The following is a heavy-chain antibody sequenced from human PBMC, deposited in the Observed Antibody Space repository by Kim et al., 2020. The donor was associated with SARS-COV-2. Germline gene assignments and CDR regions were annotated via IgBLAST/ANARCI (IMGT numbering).Heavy chain of an antibody. CDR2: VYSGDRT. J-gene: IGHJ4*02. Sequence: GGSLRLSCEPSGFSVTANYMSWVRQAPGKGLECVSVVYSGDRTFYADSVKGRFTSFRDIPNNTMYLQMHSLRAEDTAIYYCAIVYGSGSYYFDNWGPGTVVTVSS. V-gene: IGHV3-66*01. D-gene: IGHD3-10*01. CDR1: GFSVTANY. CDR3: AIVYGSGSYYFDN.